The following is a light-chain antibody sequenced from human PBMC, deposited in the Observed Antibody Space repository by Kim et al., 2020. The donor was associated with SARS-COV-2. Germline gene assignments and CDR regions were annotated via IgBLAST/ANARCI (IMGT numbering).Light chain of an antibody. V-gene: IGLV1-40*01. CDR2: GNS. J-gene: IGLJ3*02. CDR1: SSNIGAAYD. Sequence: VTISCTGSSSNIGAAYDVHWYQHLPGTAPKLLIYGNSNRPSGVPDRFSGSKSGTSASLAITGLQAEDEADYYCQSYDSSLSGWVFGGGTQLTVL. CDR3: QSYDSSLSGWV.